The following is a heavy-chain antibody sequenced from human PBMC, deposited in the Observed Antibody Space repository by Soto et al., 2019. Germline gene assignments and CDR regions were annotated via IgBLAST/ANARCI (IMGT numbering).Heavy chain of an antibody. J-gene: IGHJ4*02. CDR2: IYYSGST. CDR1: GGSISSGDSN. D-gene: IGHD2-21*02. CDR3: ARGDYYFDY. V-gene: IGHV4-31*03. Sequence: SETLSLTCTVSGGSISSGDSNWNWIRQHPGKGLEWIGYIYYSGSTYSNPSLKSRVTISVDTSKNQFSLKLTSMTAADTAVYYCARGDYYFDYWGQGTLVTVSS.